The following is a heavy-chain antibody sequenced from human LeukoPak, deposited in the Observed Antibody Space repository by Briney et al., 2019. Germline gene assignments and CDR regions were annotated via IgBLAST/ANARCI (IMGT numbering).Heavy chain of an antibody. V-gene: IGHV4-34*10. CDR2: INHSGST. CDR1: GGSFTVYY. J-gene: IGHJ3*02. Sequence: SETLSLTCTVSGGSFTVYYWTWIRQSPGKGLEWLGEINHSGSTKYNPSLTSRASISVDTSKNQFSLRLTSVTAADTAVYYCAKSNGYGLIDIWGQGTMVTVSS. D-gene: IGHD3-10*01. CDR3: AKSNGYGLIDI.